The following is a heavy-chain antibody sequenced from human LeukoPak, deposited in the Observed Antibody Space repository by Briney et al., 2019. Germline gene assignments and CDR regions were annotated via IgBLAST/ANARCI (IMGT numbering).Heavy chain of an antibody. CDR2: VKEDGSQK. CDR1: GFTFSRYW. CDR3: ARETY. V-gene: IGHV3-7*03. Sequence: GGSLRLSCAASGFTFSRYWMSWVRQAPGKGLEWVASVKEDGSQKNYADTVEGRFTISRDNAKKSLVLQMNSLRVEDTAIYYCARETYWGPGTLVTVSS. J-gene: IGHJ4*02.